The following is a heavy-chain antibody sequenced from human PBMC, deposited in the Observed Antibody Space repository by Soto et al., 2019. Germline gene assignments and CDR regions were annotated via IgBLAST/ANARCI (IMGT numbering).Heavy chain of an antibody. Sequence: GGSLRLSCADSGFTFSSYGMHWVRQAPGKGLEWVAGISYDGSNKYYADSVKGRFTISSDNSKNTLYLQMNSLRAEDTAVYYCAKDFETAPPQYYFDYWGQGTLVTVSS. CDR2: ISYDGSNK. CDR1: GFTFSSYG. D-gene: IGHD6-6*01. CDR3: AKDFETAPPQYYFDY. J-gene: IGHJ4*02. V-gene: IGHV3-30*18.